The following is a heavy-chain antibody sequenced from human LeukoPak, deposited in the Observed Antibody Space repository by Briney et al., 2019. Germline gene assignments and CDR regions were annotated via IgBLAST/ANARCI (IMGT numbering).Heavy chain of an antibody. J-gene: IGHJ3*02. Sequence: SETLSLTCTVSGGSISRSRYYWGWIRQPPGKGLEGIGYIYYSGSTNYNPSLKSRVTISVDTSKNQFSLKLRSVTAADTAVYYCARPSVAPSAAGSGAFDIWGQGTMVTVSS. V-gene: IGHV4-61*05. CDR1: GGSISRSRYY. D-gene: IGHD6-13*01. CDR3: ARPSVAPSAAGSGAFDI. CDR2: IYYSGST.